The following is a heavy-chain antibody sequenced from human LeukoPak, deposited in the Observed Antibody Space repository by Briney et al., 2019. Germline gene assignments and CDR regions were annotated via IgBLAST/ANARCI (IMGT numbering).Heavy chain of an antibody. D-gene: IGHD2-2*01. CDR3: ARGQMQWTRRHHYYYYMDV. CDR2: INHSGST. V-gene: IGHV4-34*01. CDR1: GGTFSGYY. Sequence: PSETLSLTCAVYGGTFSGYYWSWIRQPPGKGLEWIGEINHSGSTNYNPSLKSRVTISVDTSKNQFSLKLSSVTAADTAVYYCARGQMQWTRRHHYYYYMDVWGKGTTVTVSS. J-gene: IGHJ6*03.